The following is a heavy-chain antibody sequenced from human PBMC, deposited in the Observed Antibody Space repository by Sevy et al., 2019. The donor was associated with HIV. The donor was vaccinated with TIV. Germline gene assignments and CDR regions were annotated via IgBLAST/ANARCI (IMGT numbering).Heavy chain of an antibody. D-gene: IGHD3-22*01. Sequence: GGSLRLSCAASGFTFSSYSMNWVRQAPGQGLQWVSYISSSSSTIYYADSVKGRFTISRDNAKNSLYLQMNSLRDEDTAVYYCATYYYDSRGYFGYWGQGTLVTVSS. CDR2: ISSSSSTI. V-gene: IGHV3-48*02. J-gene: IGHJ4*02. CDR3: ATYYYDSRGYFGY. CDR1: GFTFSSYS.